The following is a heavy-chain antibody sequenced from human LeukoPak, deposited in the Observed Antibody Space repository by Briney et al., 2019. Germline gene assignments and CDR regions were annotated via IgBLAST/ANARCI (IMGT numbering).Heavy chain of an antibody. V-gene: IGHV3-30*18. J-gene: IGHJ4*02. CDR1: GFTFSSYG. Sequence: GGSLRLSCAASGFTFSSYGMHWVRQAPGKGLEWVAVISYDGSNKYYADSVKGRFTISRDNSKNTLYLQMNSLRAEDTAVYYCAKSQQLAGEFSGFDYWGQGTLVTVSS. CDR3: AKSQQLAGEFSGFDY. CDR2: ISYDGSNK. D-gene: IGHD3-16*01.